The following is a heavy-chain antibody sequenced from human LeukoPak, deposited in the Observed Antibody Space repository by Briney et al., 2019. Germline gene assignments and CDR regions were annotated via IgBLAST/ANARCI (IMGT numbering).Heavy chain of an antibody. CDR3: ARQDGYSGYDGGFDS. D-gene: IGHD5-12*01. Sequence: SETLSLTCTVSGGSISGYYWSWIRPPPGKGLEWIGYIYYSGSNKYNPSLKSRVTISVETAKNQFSLELSSGTAADTAVYYCARQDGYSGYDGGFDSWGQGTLVTVSS. CDR1: GGSISGYY. J-gene: IGHJ4*02. CDR2: IYYSGSN. V-gene: IGHV4-59*08.